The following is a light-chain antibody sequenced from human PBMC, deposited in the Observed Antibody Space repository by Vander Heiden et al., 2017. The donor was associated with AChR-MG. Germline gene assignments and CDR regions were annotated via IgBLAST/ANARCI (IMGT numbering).Light chain of an antibody. V-gene: IGLV1-40*01. CDR3: QSYDSSLSDSNWV. J-gene: IGLJ3*02. CDR1: SSNIGAGYD. Sequence: QSLLTQPPSVSGAPRQTFTIPCAAGSSNIGAGYDVHWYQQFPGRAPKLLIYGNNNRPSGVPDRFSGSKSGTSASLAITGLQAEDEADYYCQSYDSSLSDSNWVFGGGTKLTVL. CDR2: GNN.